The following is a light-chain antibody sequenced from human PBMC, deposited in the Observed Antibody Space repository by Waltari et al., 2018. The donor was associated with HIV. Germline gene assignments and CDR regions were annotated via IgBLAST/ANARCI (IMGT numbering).Light chain of an antibody. CDR1: NLGDKC. Sequence: SYELTQPPSVSVAPGQTASFTCPGDNLGDKCACWYPQKPGQYPVLVIYQDSKRPSGIPERFSGSNSGNTATLTISGTQAMDEADYYCQAWDSSTAVFGGGTKLTVL. J-gene: IGLJ2*01. V-gene: IGLV3-1*01. CDR2: QDS. CDR3: QAWDSSTAV.